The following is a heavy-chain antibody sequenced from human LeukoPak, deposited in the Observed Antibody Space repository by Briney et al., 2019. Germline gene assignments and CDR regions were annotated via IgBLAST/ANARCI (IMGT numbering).Heavy chain of an antibody. V-gene: IGHV4-59*01. D-gene: IGHD3-22*01. CDR1: GGSISSYY. CDR3: ARGMDDYTYYYDSSGYAFDY. CDR2: IYYSGST. Sequence: SETLSLTCTVSGGSISSYYWSWIRQPPGKGLEWIGYIYYSGSTNYNPSLKSRVTISVDTSKNQFSLKLSSVTAADTAVYYCARGMDDYTYYYDSSGYAFDYWGQGTLVTVSS. J-gene: IGHJ4*02.